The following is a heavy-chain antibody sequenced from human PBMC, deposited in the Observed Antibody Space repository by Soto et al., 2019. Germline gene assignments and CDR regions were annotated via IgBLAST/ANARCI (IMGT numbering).Heavy chain of an antibody. CDR3: ARRDDSETFDI. V-gene: IGHV3-53*01. Sequence: EVQLVESGGGLIQPGGSLRLICGASGLSVTANYMTWVRQAPGRGLEWLSIIYRGGGTYYADSLKGRAIISRDGSRNMVFLQMNSLTAEDAGVYYCARRDDSETFDIWGRGTAVNVSS. CDR1: GLSVTANY. CDR2: IYRGGGT. D-gene: IGHD5-18*01. J-gene: IGHJ3*02.